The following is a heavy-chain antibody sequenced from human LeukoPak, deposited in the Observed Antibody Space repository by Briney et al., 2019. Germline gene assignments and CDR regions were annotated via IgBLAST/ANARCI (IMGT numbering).Heavy chain of an antibody. CDR1: GYTFTSYY. CDR2: INPSGGST. D-gene: IGHD4-17*01. J-gene: IGHJ4*02. CDR3: ARDIDGDYPKGC. Sequence: ASAKASCKASGYTFTSYYMHWVRQAPGQGLEWMGIINPSGGSTSYAQKFQGRVTMTRDTSTSTVYMELSSLRSEDTAVYYCARDIDGDYPKGCWGQGSLVTVSS. V-gene: IGHV1-46*01.